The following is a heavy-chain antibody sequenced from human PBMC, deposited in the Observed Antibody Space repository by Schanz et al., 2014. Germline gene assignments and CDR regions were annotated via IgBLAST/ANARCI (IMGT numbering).Heavy chain of an antibody. Sequence: VQLVGSGGGLIQPGGSLRLSCAASGFTFSSYAMHWVRQAPGKGLEWVAVISYDGSNKYYADSVKGRFTVSRDNARNSLYLHMNTLGAEDTAVYYCARDGDRVYHNYYMDVWGKGTTVTVSS. J-gene: IGHJ6*03. D-gene: IGHD4-17*01. V-gene: IGHV3-30-3*01. CDR2: ISYDGSNK. CDR3: ARDGDRVYHNYYMDV. CDR1: GFTFSSYA.